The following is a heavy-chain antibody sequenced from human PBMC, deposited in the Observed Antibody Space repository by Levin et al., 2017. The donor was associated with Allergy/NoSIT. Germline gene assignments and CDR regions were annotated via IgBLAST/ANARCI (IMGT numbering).Heavy chain of an antibody. Sequence: GGSLRLSCAASGFTFSTYAMHWVRQAPGKGLEWVAVVSYDGSNKKYADSVRGRFTISRDNSKNTLSLQMNSLRAEDTAVYYCARGYYCGGDCYPGTIRPYYFDYWGQGTLVTVSS. D-gene: IGHD2-21*02. V-gene: IGHV3-30-3*01. CDR2: VSYDGSNK. CDR3: ARGYYCGGDCYPGTIRPYYFDY. CDR1: GFTFSTYA. J-gene: IGHJ4*02.